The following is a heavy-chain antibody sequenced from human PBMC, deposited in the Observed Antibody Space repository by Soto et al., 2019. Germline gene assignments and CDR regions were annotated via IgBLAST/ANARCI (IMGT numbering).Heavy chain of an antibody. Sequence: EVQLVESGGGLVQPGGSLRLSCAASGFTFSSYWMSWVRQAPGKGLEWVANIKQDGSERYYVDSVKGRFTISRDNAKNSLYLQMNSLRAEDTAVYYCAREERVTTPQKGFDPWGQGTLVTVSS. V-gene: IGHV3-7*05. D-gene: IGHD4-17*01. CDR2: IKQDGSER. J-gene: IGHJ5*02. CDR1: GFTFSSYW. CDR3: AREERVTTPQKGFDP.